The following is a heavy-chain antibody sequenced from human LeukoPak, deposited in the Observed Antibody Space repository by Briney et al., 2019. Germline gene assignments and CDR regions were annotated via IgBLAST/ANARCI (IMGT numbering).Heavy chain of an antibody. D-gene: IGHD3-3*01. CDR2: ISDTGGST. J-gene: IGHJ5*02. CDR3: ASSLRFLECFIS. Sequence: PGGSLRLSCAASGITFSSYAMSWVRQAPGKGLEWVSVISDTGGSTHYTDSVKGRFTISRDNSKHTLYLQMNSLRAEDTAVYYCASSLRFLECFISWGQGTLVTVSS. V-gene: IGHV3-23*01. CDR1: GITFSSYA.